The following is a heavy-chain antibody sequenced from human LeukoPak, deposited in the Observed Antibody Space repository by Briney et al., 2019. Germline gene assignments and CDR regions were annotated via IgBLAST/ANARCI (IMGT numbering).Heavy chain of an antibody. J-gene: IGHJ3*02. CDR3: AREGDDSSAVGAFDI. D-gene: IGHD3-22*01. CDR2: IYYSGST. Sequence: SETLSLTCTVSGGSISSYYWSWIRQPPGKGLEWIGYIYYSGSTNYNPSLKSRISISVDTSKNQFSLKLSSVTAADTAVYYCAREGDDSSAVGAFDIWGQGTMVTVSS. V-gene: IGHV4-59*01. CDR1: GGSISSYY.